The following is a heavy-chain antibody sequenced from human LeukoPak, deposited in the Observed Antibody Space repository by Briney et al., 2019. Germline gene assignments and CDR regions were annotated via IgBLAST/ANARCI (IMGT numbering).Heavy chain of an antibody. CDR3: ARARRPSGRPDAFDI. Sequence: SETLSLTCSVSGCSMTNLYWSWIRQPPAQGLEWIGYIDYIGSTKYNPSLHSRVPISVATSRKQFSLKLSPVTAAETAVYHCARARRPSGRPDAFDIWGQGTMVTVSS. V-gene: IGHV4-59*01. CDR2: IDYIGST. CDR1: GCSMTNLY. D-gene: IGHD6-25*01. J-gene: IGHJ3*02.